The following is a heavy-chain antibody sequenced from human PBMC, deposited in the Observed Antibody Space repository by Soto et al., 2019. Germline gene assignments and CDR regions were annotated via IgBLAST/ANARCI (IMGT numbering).Heavy chain of an antibody. CDR1: GGSISSYY. CDR2: IYYSGST. V-gene: IGHV4-59*01. CDR3: ARVSRNFSPIDY. J-gene: IGHJ4*02. D-gene: IGHD1-7*01. Sequence: KPSETLSLTCTVSGGSISSYYWSWIRQPPGTGLEWIGNIYYSGSTNYNPSLKSRVTISVDTSKNQFSLKLGSVTAADTAVYYCARVSRNFSPIDYWGQGTLVTVSS.